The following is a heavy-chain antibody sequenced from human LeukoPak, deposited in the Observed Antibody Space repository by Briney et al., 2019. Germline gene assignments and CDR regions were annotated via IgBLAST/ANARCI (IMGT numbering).Heavy chain of an antibody. Sequence: GGTLRLSCAASGFTFSSYEMNWVRQAPGKGLEGVSYISSSGSTIYYADSVKGRFTIFRNNAKNSLYLLMDSLRAEDTAVYYCARVSDWLLSSFDYWGQGTLVTVSS. J-gene: IGHJ4*02. CDR2: ISSSGSTI. V-gene: IGHV3-48*03. CDR1: GFTFSSYE. D-gene: IGHD3-9*01. CDR3: ARVSDWLLSSFDY.